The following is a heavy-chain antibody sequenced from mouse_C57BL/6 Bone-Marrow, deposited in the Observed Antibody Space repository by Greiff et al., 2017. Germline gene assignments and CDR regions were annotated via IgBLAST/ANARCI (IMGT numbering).Heavy chain of an antibody. V-gene: IGHV5-17*01. CDR2: ISSGSSTI. Sequence: EVKLMESGGGLVKPGGSLKLSCAASGFTFSDYGMHWVRQAPEKGLEWVAYISSGSSTIYYADTVKGRFTIARDNAKNTLFLQITSLRSEDTAMYYCATLEGYFDDWGQGTTLTVSS. J-gene: IGHJ2*01. CDR3: ATLEGYFDD. CDR1: GFTFSDYG.